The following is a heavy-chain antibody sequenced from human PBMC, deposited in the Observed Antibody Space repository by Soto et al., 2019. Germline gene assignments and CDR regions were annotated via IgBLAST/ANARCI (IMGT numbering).Heavy chain of an antibody. J-gene: IGHJ5*02. CDR2: ISAYNGNT. Sequence: GASVKVSCKASGYTFTSYGISWVRQAPGQGLEWMGWISAYNGNTNYAQKLQGRVTMTTDTSTSTAYMELRSLRSDDTAVYYCARDRGSIAAAGTDWFDHWGQGTLVTVSS. V-gene: IGHV1-18*04. CDR1: GYTFTSYG. D-gene: IGHD6-13*01. CDR3: ARDRGSIAAAGTDWFDH.